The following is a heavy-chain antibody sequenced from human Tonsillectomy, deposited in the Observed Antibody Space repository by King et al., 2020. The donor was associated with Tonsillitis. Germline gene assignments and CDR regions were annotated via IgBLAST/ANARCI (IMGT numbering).Heavy chain of an antibody. J-gene: IGHJ4*02. Sequence: QLQESGPGVVKPSETLSLACTVSGGSITSGDHFWAWIRQPPGKGLEWIGYMYSSGTVFYNPSLQSRITISGGTSENRFSLKLSSVTAADTAVYFCARYDSGSFDYWGQGALVTVSS. CDR2: MYSSGTV. V-gene: IGHV4-39*01. D-gene: IGHD1-26*01. CDR3: ARYDSGSFDY. CDR1: GGSITSGDHF.